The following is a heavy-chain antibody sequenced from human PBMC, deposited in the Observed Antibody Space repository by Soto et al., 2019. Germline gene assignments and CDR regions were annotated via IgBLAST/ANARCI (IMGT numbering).Heavy chain of an antibody. J-gene: IGHJ4*02. CDR1: GGCFLNGGLY. V-gene: IGHV4-31*02. D-gene: IGHD4-17*01. Sequence: SLWLPWTVCGGCFLNGGLYWTGIRQHPGKGLEWIGRIFFSGNTHYNPALKSRLTFSLDTAKNQFSLKLTSVTAADTAIYYCARDNYGGMLDLWGPGTLVTVSS. CDR3: ARDNYGGMLDL. CDR2: IFFSGNT.